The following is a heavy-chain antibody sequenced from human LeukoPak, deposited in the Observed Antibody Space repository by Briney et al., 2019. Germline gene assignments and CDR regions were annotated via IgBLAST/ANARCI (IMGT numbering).Heavy chain of an antibody. CDR3: ARGLRYSGSEGY. Sequence: GGSLRLSCAASGFTFSSYSMNWVRQATGKGLEWVSSISSSSSYIYYADSVKGRFTISRDNAKNSLYLQMNSLRAEDTAVYYCARGLRYSGSEGYWGQGTLVTVSS. J-gene: IGHJ4*02. D-gene: IGHD1-26*01. V-gene: IGHV3-21*04. CDR1: GFTFSSYS. CDR2: ISSSSSYI.